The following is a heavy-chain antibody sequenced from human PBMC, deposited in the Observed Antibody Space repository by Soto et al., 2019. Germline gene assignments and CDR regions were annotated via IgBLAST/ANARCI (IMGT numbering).Heavy chain of an antibody. CDR3: ARVAVIAAAGTSDY. CDR2: ISGTSDSK. J-gene: IGHJ4*02. CDR1: GFTFSDYY. V-gene: IGHV3-11*06. Sequence: QVQLVESGGGLVRPGGSLRLSCAVSGFTFSDYYMAWIRQVPGKGLEWVAYISGTSDSKPYADSVKGRFTISRDNAKNSLYLQMNSLRAEDTAVYYCARVAVIAAAGTSDYWGQGTLVTVSS. D-gene: IGHD6-13*01.